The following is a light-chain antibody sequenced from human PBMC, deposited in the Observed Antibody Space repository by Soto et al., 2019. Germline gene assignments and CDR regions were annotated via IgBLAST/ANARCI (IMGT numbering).Light chain of an antibody. V-gene: IGKV1-5*03. Sequence: DIQMTQSPSTLSASVGDRVTNTCRASESISDWLAWYQQKPGKAPKLLIYKASNLESGVPSRFGGSGSGTDFTLAISSLQPDDYAIYYCQQYSTYARTFGQGTRWIS. CDR3: QQYSTYART. CDR2: KAS. J-gene: IGKJ1*01. CDR1: ESISDW.